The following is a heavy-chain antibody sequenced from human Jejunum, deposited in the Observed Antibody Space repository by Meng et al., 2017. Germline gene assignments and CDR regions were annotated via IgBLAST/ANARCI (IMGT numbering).Heavy chain of an antibody. V-gene: IGHV1-69*01. CDR2: IIPIFGAT. Sequence: VQLVQTGAEGKKPGSWVEVSCKASGGTFSSDAMSWVRQAPGQGLEWMGGIIPIFGATNYAQKFQGRLTITADESTSTAYMELSGLRSEDTALYYCARGAVMATTYYFEYWGQGSLVTVSS. CDR3: ARGAVMATTYYFEY. CDR1: GGTFSSDA. D-gene: IGHD1-26*01. J-gene: IGHJ4*02.